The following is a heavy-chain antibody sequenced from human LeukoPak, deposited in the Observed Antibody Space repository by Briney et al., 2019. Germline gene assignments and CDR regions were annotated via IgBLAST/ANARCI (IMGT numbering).Heavy chain of an antibody. V-gene: IGHV4-34*01. CDR1: GGSFSGYY. D-gene: IGHD2-15*01. J-gene: IGHJ4*02. CDR2: INHSGST. CDR3: APGWPTLDY. Sequence: SETLSLTCAVYGGSFSGYYWSWVRQPPGKGLEWGGEINHSGSTNYNPSLKSRVTISVDTSKTQFSLKLSSVTAADTAVYYCAPGWPTLDYWGQGTLVTVSS.